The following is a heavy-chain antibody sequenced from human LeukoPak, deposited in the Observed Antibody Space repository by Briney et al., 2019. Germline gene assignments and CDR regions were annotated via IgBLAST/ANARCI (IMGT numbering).Heavy chain of an antibody. Sequence: GGSLRLSWAAAGFTFSSYGMHWVRQAPGKGLEWVAFIRYDGSNKYYGDSVKGRFTISRDNSKNTLYLQMNSLRAEDTAVYSCAKDHSRGDPNWFDPWGQGTLVTVSS. CDR1: GFTFSSYG. CDR3: AKDHSRGDPNWFDP. V-gene: IGHV3-30*02. D-gene: IGHD4-17*01. CDR2: IRYDGSNK. J-gene: IGHJ5*02.